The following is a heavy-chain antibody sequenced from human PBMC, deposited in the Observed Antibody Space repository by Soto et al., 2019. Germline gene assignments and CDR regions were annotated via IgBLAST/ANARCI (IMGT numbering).Heavy chain of an antibody. D-gene: IGHD3-3*01. CDR2: IKEDGTEK. Sequence: GGSLRLSCAASEFTFNTYWMTWVRQAPGKGLEWVANIKEDGTEKYYGDSVKGRFTISRDNAKNSLYLEMNSLRAEDTAVYYCVRGGSTTIFGVVITQEQGFDHWGQGNQVTVSS. CDR3: VRGGSTTIFGVVITQEQGFDH. V-gene: IGHV3-7*03. CDR1: EFTFNTYW. J-gene: IGHJ5*02.